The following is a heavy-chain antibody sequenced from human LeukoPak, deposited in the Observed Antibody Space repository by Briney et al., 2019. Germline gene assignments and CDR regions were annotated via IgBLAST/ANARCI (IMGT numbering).Heavy chain of an antibody. CDR3: ARSKDGETDAFDI. J-gene: IGHJ3*02. CDR1: GGTFSSYA. Sequence: ASVKVPCKASGGTFSSYAISWVRRAPGQGLEWMGGIIPIFGTANYAQKFQGRVTITADESTSTAYMELSSLRSEDTAVYYCARSKDGETDAFDIWGQGTMVTVSS. D-gene: IGHD5-24*01. CDR2: IIPIFGTA. V-gene: IGHV1-69*13.